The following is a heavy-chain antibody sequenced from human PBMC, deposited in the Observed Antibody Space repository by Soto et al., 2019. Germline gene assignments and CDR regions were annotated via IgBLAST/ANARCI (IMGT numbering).Heavy chain of an antibody. Sequence: PGGSLRLSCAASGFTFSSYAMSWVRQAPGKGLEWVSAISGSGGSTYYADSVKGRFTISRDNSKNTLYPQMNSLRAEDTAVYYCAKGQLWYHERPFDYWCRGTLVTVSS. CDR2: ISGSGGST. D-gene: IGHD5-18*01. CDR1: GFTFSSYA. CDR3: AKGQLWYHERPFDY. J-gene: IGHJ4*02. V-gene: IGHV3-23*01.